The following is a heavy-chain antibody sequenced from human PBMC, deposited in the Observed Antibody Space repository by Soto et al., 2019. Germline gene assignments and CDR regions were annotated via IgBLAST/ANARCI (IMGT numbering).Heavy chain of an antibody. CDR1: GGSISSGGYY. D-gene: IGHD3-9*01. CDR2: IYYSGST. Sequence: SETLSLTCTVSGGSISSGGYYWSWIRQHPGKGLEWIGSIYYSGSTYYNPSLKSRVTISIDKSKNQFSLKLSSLTAADTAVYYCARLEGLATISYYFDFWGQGTLVTVSS. V-gene: IGHV4-39*01. J-gene: IGHJ4*02. CDR3: ARLEGLATISYYFDF.